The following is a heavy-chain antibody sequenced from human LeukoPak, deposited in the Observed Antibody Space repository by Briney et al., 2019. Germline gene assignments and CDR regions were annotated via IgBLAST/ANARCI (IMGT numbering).Heavy chain of an antibody. Sequence: GGSLRLSCAASGLTVSRNYMSWVRQAPGKGLESVSVIYSGGSTYYAESVRGRFTISRDNSKNTLYLQMNSLRVEDTAVYYCARVGGHWGQGTLVAVSS. CDR2: IYSGGST. CDR1: GLTVSRNY. D-gene: IGHD3-10*01. CDR3: ARVGGH. V-gene: IGHV3-53*01. J-gene: IGHJ4*02.